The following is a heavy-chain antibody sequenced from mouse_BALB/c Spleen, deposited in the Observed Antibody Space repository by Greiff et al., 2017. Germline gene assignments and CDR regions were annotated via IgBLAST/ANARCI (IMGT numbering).Heavy chain of an antibody. J-gene: IGHJ2*01. CDR2: ISSGSSTI. CDR1: GFTFSSFG. Sequence: EVKLMESGGGLVQPGGSRKLSCAASGFTFSSFGMHWVRQAPEKGLEWVAYISSGSSTIYYADTVKGRFTISRDNPKNTLFLQMTSLRSEDTAMYYCARDYDSFYYFDYWGQGTTLTVSS. D-gene: IGHD2-4*01. CDR3: ARDYDSFYYFDY. V-gene: IGHV5-17*02.